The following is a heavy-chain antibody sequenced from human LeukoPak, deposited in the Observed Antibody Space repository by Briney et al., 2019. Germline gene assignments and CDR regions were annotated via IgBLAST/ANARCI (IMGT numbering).Heavy chain of an antibody. Sequence: GGSLRLSCAASGFTFSRYWMHWVRHPPGKGLVWVSRINGDGSTTSYADSVKGGFTISRDNAKNTLYLQMNSLRAEDTAVYYCATGNYYDSRGYYTFGHWGQGTLVTVSS. D-gene: IGHD3-22*01. CDR1: GFTFSRYW. CDR2: INGDGSTT. J-gene: IGHJ1*01. CDR3: ATGNYYDSRGYYTFGH. V-gene: IGHV3-74*01.